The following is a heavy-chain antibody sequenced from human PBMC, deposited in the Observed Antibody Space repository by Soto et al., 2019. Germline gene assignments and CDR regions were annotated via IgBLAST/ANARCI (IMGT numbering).Heavy chain of an antibody. V-gene: IGHV3-23*01. J-gene: IGHJ3*02. D-gene: IGHD3-3*01. Sequence: EVQLLESGGGLVQPGGSLRLSCAASGFTFSSYAMSWVRQAPGKGLEWVSAISGSGGSTYYADSVKGRFTISRDNSKNTLYLQMNSLRAEDTAVYYCAKDTLGDYDFWSGYGNAFDIWGQGTMVTVSS. CDR2: ISGSGGST. CDR3: AKDTLGDYDFWSGYGNAFDI. CDR1: GFTFSSYA.